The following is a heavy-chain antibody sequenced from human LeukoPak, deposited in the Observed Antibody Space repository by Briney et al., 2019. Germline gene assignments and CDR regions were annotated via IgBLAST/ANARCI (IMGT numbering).Heavy chain of an antibody. CDR2: MNTNSGNT. CDR3: ARGGFVDIVATTGYFNY. J-gene: IGHJ4*02. D-gene: IGHD5-12*01. V-gene: IGHV1-18*01. CDR1: GYTFTSYD. Sequence: ASVKVSCKASGYTFTSYDINWVRQATGQGLEWMGWMNTNSGNTNYAQKLQGRVTMTTDTSTTTAYKELRSLRSDDTAVYYCARGGFVDIVATTGYFNYWGQGTLVTVSS.